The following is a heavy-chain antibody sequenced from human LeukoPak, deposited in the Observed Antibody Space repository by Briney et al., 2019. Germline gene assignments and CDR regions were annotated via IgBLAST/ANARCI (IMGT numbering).Heavy chain of an antibody. CDR1: GFTFTGYW. Sequence: PGGSLRLSCAASGFTFTGYWMHWVRQAPGKGLVWVSRISPDGTTTNYADSAEGRFTNSRDNAKNTLYLQMNGLRDEDAAVYYCTRVLAGRSGLMDVWGRGTAITVSS. J-gene: IGHJ6*02. D-gene: IGHD2-8*02. V-gene: IGHV3-74*01. CDR2: ISPDGTTT. CDR3: TRVLAGRSGLMDV.